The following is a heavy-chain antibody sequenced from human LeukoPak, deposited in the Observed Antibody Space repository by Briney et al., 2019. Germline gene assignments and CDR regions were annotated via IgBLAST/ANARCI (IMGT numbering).Heavy chain of an antibody. CDR1: GYTFTSHY. Sequence: GASVKVSCKASGYTFTSHYIHWVRQAPGQGLEWMGIINLSVGSTRYAQKFQGRVTMTRDTSTSTAYMELRSLRSDDTAVYYCARIIGTTGSLDCWGQGTLVTVSS. J-gene: IGHJ4*02. CDR2: INLSVGST. D-gene: IGHD4-17*01. V-gene: IGHV1-46*01. CDR3: ARIIGTTGSLDC.